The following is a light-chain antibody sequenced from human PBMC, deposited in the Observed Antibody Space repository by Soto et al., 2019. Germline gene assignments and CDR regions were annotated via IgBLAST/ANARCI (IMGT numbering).Light chain of an antibody. J-gene: IGKJ4*01. CDR2: DAS. V-gene: IGKV1-16*02. CDR3: QQHKSYPLT. Sequence: DIQMTQSPSSLSASVGDRVTITCRASQGIGNNLAWFQQKPGQAPKSLIYDASTLHSGVPSKFSGSGSGTDFTLTINSLQTEDFATYYCQQHKSYPLTFGGGTKVEIK. CDR1: QGIGNN.